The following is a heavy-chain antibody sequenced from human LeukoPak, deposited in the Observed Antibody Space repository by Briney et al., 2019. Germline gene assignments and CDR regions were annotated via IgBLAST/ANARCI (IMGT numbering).Heavy chain of an antibody. D-gene: IGHD6-13*01. V-gene: IGHV4-59*01. CDR2: VYYTGST. J-gene: IGHJ3*01. Sequence: SETLSLTCTVSGGSISSYYWSWVRQPPGKGLEWIGFVYYTGSTNYSPSLKSRVTISIDTSKNQFSLKLRSVTAADTAVYYCARISSSDWYNERGAFDVWGQGTMVTFSS. CDR3: ARISSSDWYNERGAFDV. CDR1: GGSISSYY.